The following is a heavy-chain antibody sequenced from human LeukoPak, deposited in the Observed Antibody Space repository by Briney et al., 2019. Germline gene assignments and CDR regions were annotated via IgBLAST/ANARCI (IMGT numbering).Heavy chain of an antibody. CDR2: ISSSSSYI. V-gene: IGHV3-21*01. Sequence: AGGSLRLSCAASGFTFSSYSMNWVRQAPGKGLEWVSSISSSSSYIYYADSVKGRFTISRDNAKNSLYLQMNSLRAEDTAVYYCARSYGGYGYYFDYWGQGTLVTVSS. D-gene: IGHD5-12*01. J-gene: IGHJ4*02. CDR1: GFTFSSYS. CDR3: ARSYGGYGYYFDY.